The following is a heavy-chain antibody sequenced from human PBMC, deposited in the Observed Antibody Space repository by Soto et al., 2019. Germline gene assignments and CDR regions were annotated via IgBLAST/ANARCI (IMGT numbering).Heavy chain of an antibody. CDR2: INHSGST. D-gene: IGHD3-10*01. V-gene: IGHV4-34*01. J-gene: IGHJ4*02. Sequence: SETLSLTCAVYGGSFSGYYWGWIRQPPGKGLEWIGEINHSGSTNYNPSLKSRVTISVDTSKNQFSLKLSSVTAADTAVYYCARGFYYGSGSYYRNFDYWGQGTLVTVSS. CDR3: ARGFYYGSGSYYRNFDY. CDR1: GGSFSGYY.